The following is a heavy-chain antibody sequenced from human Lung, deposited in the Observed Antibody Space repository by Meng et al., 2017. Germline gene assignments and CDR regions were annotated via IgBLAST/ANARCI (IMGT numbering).Heavy chain of an antibody. Sequence: SETLSPTCTVPGGSISTFFWNWIRQSPQKGLEWIGYVYYTGSSKYSPSLESRLTLSVDTTKNELSLRLNSVTAADTAIYYCARGFRGSTSFQYGLDVWGQGTTVTVSS. V-gene: IGHV4-59*01. CDR2: VYYTGSS. D-gene: IGHD2-2*01. CDR3: ARGFRGSTSFQYGLDV. CDR1: GGSISTFF. J-gene: IGHJ6*02.